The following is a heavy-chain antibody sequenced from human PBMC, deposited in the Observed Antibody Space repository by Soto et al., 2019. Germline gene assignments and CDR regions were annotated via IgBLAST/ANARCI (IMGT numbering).Heavy chain of an antibody. D-gene: IGHD1-26*01. CDR1: RFTFSTYC. V-gene: IGHV3-21*01. Sequence: AGSLRLSCAASRFTFSTYCMNWVRQAPGKGLEWVSSISATSTYIYYADSVKGRFSISRDNAKNSLYLQINSLRAEDTAVYYCVRDFSRIVGATADAFDVWGQGTMVTVSS. CDR2: ISATSTYI. J-gene: IGHJ3*01. CDR3: VRDFSRIVGATADAFDV.